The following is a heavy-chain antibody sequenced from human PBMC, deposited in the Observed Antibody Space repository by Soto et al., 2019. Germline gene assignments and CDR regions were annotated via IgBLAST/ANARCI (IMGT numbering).Heavy chain of an antibody. CDR2: ISYDGKKK. J-gene: IGHJ5*02. CDR3: AMGRRSHRNIDVCYSVPTLLDP. V-gene: IGHV3-30*03. Sequence: GGSLRLCCAGAGFTFEKTGMQWVRQAPGKGLEWVADISYDGKKKEYAGSVRGRFTISRDNAKKTVFLEMNSLTSEDTALYCCAMGRRSHRNIDVCYSVPTLLDPWGQGTLVTVSS. CDR1: GFTFEKTG. D-gene: IGHD2-15*01.